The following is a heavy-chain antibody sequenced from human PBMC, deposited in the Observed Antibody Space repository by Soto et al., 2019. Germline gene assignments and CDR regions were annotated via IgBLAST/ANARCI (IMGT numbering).Heavy chain of an antibody. V-gene: IGHV3-30*18. D-gene: IGHD3-16*02. Sequence: GGSLRLSCAASGFTFSSYGMHWVRQAPGKGLEWVAVISYDGSNKYYADSVKGRFTISRDNSKNTLYLQMNSLRAEDTAVYYCAKDRNYIWGSYRYSPYYFDYWGQGTLVTVSS. CDR3: AKDRNYIWGSYRYSPYYFDY. J-gene: IGHJ4*02. CDR1: GFTFSSYG. CDR2: ISYDGSNK.